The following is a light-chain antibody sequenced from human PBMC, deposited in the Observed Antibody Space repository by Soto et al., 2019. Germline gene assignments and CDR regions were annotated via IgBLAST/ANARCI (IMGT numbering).Light chain of an antibody. Sequence: IVLTQSPATLSLSPGERATLSCRASQSVSSYLAWYQQKPGQAPRLLIYDASNRATGIPARFSGSGSGTDFTLTISSLEPEDFAVYYCQQRSNWLWTFGQGTKLDIK. CDR3: QQRSNWLWT. V-gene: IGKV3-11*01. CDR2: DAS. J-gene: IGKJ1*01. CDR1: QSVSSY.